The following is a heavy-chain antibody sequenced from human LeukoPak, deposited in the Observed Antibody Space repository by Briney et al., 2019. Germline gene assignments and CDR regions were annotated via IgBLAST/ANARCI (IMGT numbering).Heavy chain of an antibody. V-gene: IGHV3-7*01. J-gene: IGHJ4*02. Sequence: PGGSLRLSCAASVFIYRIYCVRWVRQAPGRGLEWVANIKQEGRDKYYVDAVKGRFTVSRDNAKNSLYLQMNSRRAEDTAVYYCARVQGSSGPGIFEYWGQRTLVTVSS. D-gene: IGHD6-19*01. CDR1: VFIYRIYC. CDR2: IKQEGRDK. CDR3: ARVQGSSGPGIFEY.